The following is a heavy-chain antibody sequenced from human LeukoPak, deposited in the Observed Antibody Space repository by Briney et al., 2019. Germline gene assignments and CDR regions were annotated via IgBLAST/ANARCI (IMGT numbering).Heavy chain of an antibody. CDR2: IWYDGSNK. CDR3: ATPYGFYNWFDP. V-gene: IGHV3-33*01. D-gene: IGHD3-16*01. Sequence: PGGSLRLSCAASGFTFSSYGMHWARQAPGKGLEWVAVIWYDGSNKYYADSVKGRFTISRDNSKNTLYLQMNSLRAEDTAVYYCATPYGFYNWFDPWGQGTLVTVSS. CDR1: GFTFSSYG. J-gene: IGHJ5*02.